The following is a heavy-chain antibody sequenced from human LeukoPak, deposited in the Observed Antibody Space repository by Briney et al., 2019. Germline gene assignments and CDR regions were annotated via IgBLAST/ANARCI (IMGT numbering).Heavy chain of an antibody. CDR1: GFTFSSYS. J-gene: IGHJ4*02. Sequence: GGSLRLSCAASGFTFSSYSMNWVRQAPGKGLEWVSSISSSSSYIYYADSVKGRFTISRDNSKNTLYLQMNSLRAEDTAVYYCAKVPFYCSSTSCYTVYWGQGTLVTVSS. CDR2: ISSSSSYI. V-gene: IGHV3-21*04. CDR3: AKVPFYCSSTSCYTVY. D-gene: IGHD2-2*02.